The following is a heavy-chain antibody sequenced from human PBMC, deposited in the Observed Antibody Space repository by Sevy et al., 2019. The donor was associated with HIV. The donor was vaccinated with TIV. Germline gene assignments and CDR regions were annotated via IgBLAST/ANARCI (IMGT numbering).Heavy chain of an antibody. CDR3: ARSGGSGWYPXXXYXXXXX. V-gene: IGHV1-18*04. D-gene: IGHD6-19*01. J-gene: IGHJ6*04. Sequence: ASVKXSXKSSGXXXTSYGISXVXXAXXXGXEGMXXXXXXXXNTXYAQKLQGRVTMTTDTSTSTAYMELRSLRSDDTAVYYCARSGGSGWYPXXXYXXXXXWGXGTTVTVSS. CDR1: GXXXTSYG. CDR2: XXXXXXNT.